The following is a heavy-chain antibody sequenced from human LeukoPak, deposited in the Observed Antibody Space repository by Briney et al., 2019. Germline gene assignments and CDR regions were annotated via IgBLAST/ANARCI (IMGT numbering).Heavy chain of an antibody. CDR3: AKDAYGSGSYGWFDP. V-gene: IGHV3-9*01. Sequence: GGSLRLSCTASGFTFDDYAVHWVRQAPGKGLEWVSGISWNSGSIGYADSVKGRFTISRDNAKNSLYLQMNSLRAEDTALYYCAKDAYGSGSYGWFDPWGQGTLVTVSS. J-gene: IGHJ5*02. CDR1: GFTFDDYA. CDR2: ISWNSGSI. D-gene: IGHD3-10*01.